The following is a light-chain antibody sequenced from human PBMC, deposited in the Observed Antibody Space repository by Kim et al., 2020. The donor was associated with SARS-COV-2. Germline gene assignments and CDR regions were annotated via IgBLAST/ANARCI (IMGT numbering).Light chain of an antibody. CDR1: SLRSYY. CDR3: NSRDSSGNNWV. Sequence: SSELTQDPAVSVALGQTVRITCQGDSLRSYYASWYQQKPGQAPVLVIYGKNNRLSGIPDRFSGSSSGNTASLTLTGAQAEDEADYYFNSRDSSGNNWVFG. J-gene: IGLJ3*02. CDR2: GKN. V-gene: IGLV3-19*01.